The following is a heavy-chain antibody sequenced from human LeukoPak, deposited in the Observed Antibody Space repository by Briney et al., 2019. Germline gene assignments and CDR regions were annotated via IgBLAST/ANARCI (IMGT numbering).Heavy chain of an antibody. CDR2: ISSSSSTI. V-gene: IGHV3-48*04. D-gene: IGHD2-15*01. CDR3: TTIRGFCSGRSCLGY. CDR1: GFTFSSYS. Sequence: PGGSLRLSCAASGFTFSSYSMNWVRQAPGKGLEWVSYISSSSSTIYYADSVKGRFTISRDNAKNSLYLQMNSLKSEDTAVYYCTTIRGFCSGRSCLGYWGQGILVTVSS. J-gene: IGHJ4*02.